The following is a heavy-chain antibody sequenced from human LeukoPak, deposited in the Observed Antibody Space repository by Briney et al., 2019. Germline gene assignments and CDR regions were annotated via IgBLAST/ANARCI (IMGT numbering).Heavy chain of an antibody. CDR2: IYTSGST. CDR3: AREVDDILTGYYFDY. CDR1: GGSFSGYY. Sequence: SETLSLTCAVYGGSFSGYYWSWIRQPPGKGLEWIGRIYTSGSTNYNPSLKSRVTMSVDTSKNQFSLKLSSVTAADTAVYYCAREVDDILTGYYFDYWGQGTLVTVSS. V-gene: IGHV4-59*10. D-gene: IGHD3-9*01. J-gene: IGHJ4*02.